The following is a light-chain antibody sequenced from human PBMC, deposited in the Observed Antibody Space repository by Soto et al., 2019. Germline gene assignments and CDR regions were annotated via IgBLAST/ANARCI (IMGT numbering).Light chain of an antibody. J-gene: IGLJ2*01. CDR2: DNN. CDR1: TANIGKSY. CDR3: GTWETNLNILI. V-gene: IGLV1-51*01. Sequence: QSVLTRPPSVSAAPGQRVTISCSGGTANIGKSYVSWYQRLPGTAPKLLIYDNNRRPSGVPDRFSGSRSGSSATLVITGLQTGDEADYFCGTWETNLNILIFGGGTKLTVL.